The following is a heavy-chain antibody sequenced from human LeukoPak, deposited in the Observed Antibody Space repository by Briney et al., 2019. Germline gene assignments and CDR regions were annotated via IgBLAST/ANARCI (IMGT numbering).Heavy chain of an antibody. CDR3: ARWDSSGYYEPLFDY. V-gene: IGHV1-18*01. J-gene: IGHJ4*02. D-gene: IGHD3-22*01. CDR2: ISAYNGNT. CDR1: GYTFTSYG. Sequence: ASVKVSCKASGYTFTSYGISWVRQAPGQGPEWMGWISAYNGNTNYAQKLQGRVTMTTDTSTSTAYMELRSLRSDDTAVYYCARWDSSGYYEPLFDYWGQGTLVTVSS.